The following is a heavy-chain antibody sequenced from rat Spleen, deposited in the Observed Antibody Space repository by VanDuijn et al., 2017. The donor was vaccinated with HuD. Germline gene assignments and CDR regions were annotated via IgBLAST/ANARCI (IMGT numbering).Heavy chain of an antibody. CDR3: ARRDYDGTYYPYWYFDY. J-gene: IGHJ2*01. D-gene: IGHD1-12*02. V-gene: IGHV5-7*01. Sequence: EVQLVESGGGLVQPGRSLKLSCAASGFTFSDYNMAWVRQAPKKGLEWVATISYDGSSTYYRDSVKGRFTISRDNAKNTQYLQMDSLRSEDTATYYCARRDYDGTYYPYWYFDYWGQGVMVTVSS. CDR2: ISYDGSST. CDR1: GFTFSDYN.